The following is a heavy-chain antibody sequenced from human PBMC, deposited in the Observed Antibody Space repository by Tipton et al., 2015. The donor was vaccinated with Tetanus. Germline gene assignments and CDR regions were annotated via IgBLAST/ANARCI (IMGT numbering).Heavy chain of an antibody. Sequence: TLSLTCAVSGYSISSGYYWGWIRQPPGKGLEWIGTIYHSGNTYYKPSLKSRVTISVDTSKNRFSLKRTSVIAADTAVYYCARIRTTVGYFDFWGQGTLVTVTS. CDR2: IYHSGNT. CDR1: GYSISSGYY. V-gene: IGHV4-38-2*01. D-gene: IGHD1-26*01. CDR3: ARIRTTVGYFDF. J-gene: IGHJ4*02.